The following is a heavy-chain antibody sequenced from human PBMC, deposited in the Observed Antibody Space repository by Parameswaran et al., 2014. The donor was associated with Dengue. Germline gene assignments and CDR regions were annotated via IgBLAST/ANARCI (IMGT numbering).Heavy chain of an antibody. CDR1: VAPSAVVVTT. J-gene: IGHJ5*02. V-gene: IGHV4-39*07. CDR2: LLYGST. Sequence: ASETLSPHLALSLVAPSAVVVTTGAGSASPQEGAGVDWEYLLYGSTYYNPSLKSRVTISVDTSKNQFSLKLSSVTAADTAVYYCARDSTRAPNWFDPWGQGTLVTVSS. D-gene: IGHD2-2*01. CDR3: ARDSTRAPNWFDP.